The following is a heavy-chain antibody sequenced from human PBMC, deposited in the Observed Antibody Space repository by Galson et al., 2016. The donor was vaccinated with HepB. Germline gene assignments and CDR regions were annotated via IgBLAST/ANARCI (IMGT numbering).Heavy chain of an antibody. D-gene: IGHD1-1*01. J-gene: IGHJ4*02. V-gene: IGHV3-74*01. Sequence: SLRLSCAASGFIVSSHYMNWVRQAPGKGLEWVSRINPEGIGIYTLYADYVKGRFTISRDNAKNTLYLDMTSLRADDTGVYYCARDLNWKLFDYWGQGNLVTVSP. CDR3: ARDLNWKLFDY. CDR1: GFIVSSHY. CDR2: INPEGIGIYT.